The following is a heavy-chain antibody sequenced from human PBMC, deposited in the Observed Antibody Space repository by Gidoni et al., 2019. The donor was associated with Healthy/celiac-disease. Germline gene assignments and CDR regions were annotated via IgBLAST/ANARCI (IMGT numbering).Heavy chain of an antibody. Sequence: HVQLQESGPGLVKPSQTLSLTCTVSVGSIRSGGSYWSWSRQHPGKGLEGIGYIYDSGSTYYSPSLKSRVTISVDTSKNQCSLKLSSVNAADTAVYYCARAKYGGNSVMLAFDIWGQGTMVTVSS. CDR2: IYDSGST. CDR3: ARAKYGGNSVMLAFDI. J-gene: IGHJ3*02. V-gene: IGHV4-31*03. D-gene: IGHD3-16*01. CDR1: VGSIRSGGSY.